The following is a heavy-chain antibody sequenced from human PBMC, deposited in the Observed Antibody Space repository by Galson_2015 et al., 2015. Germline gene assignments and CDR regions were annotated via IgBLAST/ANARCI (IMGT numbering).Heavy chain of an antibody. CDR1: GFTFDDYA. J-gene: IGHJ6*03. D-gene: IGHD6-19*01. V-gene: IGHV3-9*01. CDR3: AKGNSGWFGLYYMDV. Sequence: SLRLSCAASGFTFDDYAMHWVRHAPGKGLEWVSGISWNSGSIGYADSVKGRFTISRDNAKNSLYLQMNSLRAEDTALYYCAKGNSGWFGLYYMDVWGKGTTVTVSS. CDR2: ISWNSGSI.